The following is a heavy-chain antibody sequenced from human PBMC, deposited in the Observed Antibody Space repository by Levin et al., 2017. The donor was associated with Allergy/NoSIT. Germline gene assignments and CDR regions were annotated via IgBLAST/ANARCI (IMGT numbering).Heavy chain of an antibody. CDR1: GFTFSSYA. J-gene: IGHJ4*02. V-gene: IGHV3-30-3*01. Sequence: GGSLRLSCAASGFTFSSYAMHWVRQAPGKGLEWVAVVAYDGSNKYYADSVKGRFTISRDNSKNTLYLQMNSLKPEDTAVYYCARGKSQWPANWIDYWGQGTLVTVSS. CDR2: VAYDGSNK. CDR3: ARGKSQWPANWIDY. D-gene: IGHD6-19*01.